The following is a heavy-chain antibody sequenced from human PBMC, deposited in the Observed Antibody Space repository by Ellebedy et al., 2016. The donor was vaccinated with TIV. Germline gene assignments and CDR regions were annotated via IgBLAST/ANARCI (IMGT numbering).Heavy chain of an antibody. CDR2: ISSSSSYI. CDR3: ARDTSRNYDILTGYYTPYYYGMDV. CDR1: GFTFSNYS. D-gene: IGHD3-9*01. J-gene: IGHJ6*02. V-gene: IGHV3-21*01. Sequence: GGSLRLSXAASGFTFSNYSMNWVRQAPGKGLEWVSSISSSSSYIYYVDSVKGRFIISRDNAKNSLYLQMNSLRAEDTAGYYCARDTSRNYDILTGYYTPYYYGMDVWGQGTTVTVSS.